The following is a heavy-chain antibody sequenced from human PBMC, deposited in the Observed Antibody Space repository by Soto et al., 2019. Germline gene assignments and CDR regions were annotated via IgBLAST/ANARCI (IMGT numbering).Heavy chain of an antibody. CDR3: AKEAGYSSGWDAFDY. CDR1: GFTFSSYA. D-gene: IGHD6-19*01. J-gene: IGHJ4*02. CDR2: ISGSGGST. V-gene: IGHV3-23*01. Sequence: EVQLLESGGGLVQPGGSLRLSCVAFGFTFSSYAMSWVRQAPGKGLEWVSAISGSGGSTYYEDSVKGRFTISRDNTKNTLYLQMNRLRAENTAVYYFAKEAGYSSGWDAFDYWGQGTMVTVSS.